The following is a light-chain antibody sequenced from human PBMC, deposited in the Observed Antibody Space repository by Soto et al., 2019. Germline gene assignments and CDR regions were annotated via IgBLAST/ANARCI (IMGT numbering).Light chain of an antibody. CDR3: CSFTSTTTWV. Sequence: QSALTQPPSASGSPGQSVTISCTGTSSDVGGYNYVSWYQQHPGKAPKVMMYEVSKRPSGVSNRFSGSKSGNTASLTISGLQAEDEADYYCCSFTSTTTWVFGGGTKLTVL. J-gene: IGLJ3*02. CDR2: EVS. V-gene: IGLV2-14*01. CDR1: SSDVGGYNY.